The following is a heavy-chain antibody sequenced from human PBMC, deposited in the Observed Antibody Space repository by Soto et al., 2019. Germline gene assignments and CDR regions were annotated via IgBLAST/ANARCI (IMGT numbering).Heavy chain of an antibody. J-gene: IGHJ4*02. V-gene: IGHV1-69*01. CDR3: ARIRRPGRYFDY. D-gene: IGHD3-10*01. Sequence: QVQLVQSGAEVRKPGSSVKVSCKASGGSFSSYPFTWVRQAPGHGLEWMGGIIPIFGTANYAQRFQGRLTFTADASTSTAYMVLSSMKSEDTALYYCARIRRPGRYFDYWGQGTLVTVSS. CDR2: IIPIFGTA. CDR1: GGSFSSYP.